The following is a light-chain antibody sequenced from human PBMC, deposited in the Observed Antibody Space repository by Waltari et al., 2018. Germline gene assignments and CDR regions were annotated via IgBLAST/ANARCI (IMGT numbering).Light chain of an antibody. J-gene: IGKJ2*02. CDR1: ESVIYDSDNKNY. V-gene: IGKV4-1*01. Sequence: DIVMTQSPDSLAVSLGERATINCKSSESVIYDSDNKNYLAWYQQKPGQPPKLLIHWAAIRESGVPDRFSGSGSGRDFTLTISSLQAEDVAVYYCQQYLSAPRTFGQGTVLEIK. CDR3: QQYLSAPRT. CDR2: WAA.